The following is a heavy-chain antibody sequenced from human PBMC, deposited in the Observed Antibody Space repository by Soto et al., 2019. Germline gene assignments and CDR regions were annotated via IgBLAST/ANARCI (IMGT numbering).Heavy chain of an antibody. Sequence: GGSLRLSCAASGFTVSSNYMSWVRQAPGKGLEWVSVIYSGGSTYYADSVKGRFTISRDNSKNTLYLQMNSLRAEDTAVYYRARVKISRGYSYGYFFDYWGQGTLVTVSS. CDR2: IYSGGST. V-gene: IGHV3-53*01. CDR3: ARVKISRGYSYGYFFDY. D-gene: IGHD5-18*01. J-gene: IGHJ4*02. CDR1: GFTVSSNY.